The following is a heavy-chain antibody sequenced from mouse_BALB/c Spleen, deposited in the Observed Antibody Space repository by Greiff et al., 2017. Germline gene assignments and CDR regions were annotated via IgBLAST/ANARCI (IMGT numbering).Heavy chain of an antibody. V-gene: IGHV5-12-1*01. D-gene: IGHD1-1*01. Sequence: DVMLVESGGGLVKPGGSLKLSCAASGFAFSSYDMSWVRQTPEKRLEWVAYISSGGGSTYYPDTVKGRFTISRDNAKNTLYLQMSSLKSEDTAMYYCARHYYAFDYWGQGTTLTVSS. CDR3: ARHYYAFDY. J-gene: IGHJ2*01. CDR2: ISSGGGST. CDR1: GFAFSSYD.